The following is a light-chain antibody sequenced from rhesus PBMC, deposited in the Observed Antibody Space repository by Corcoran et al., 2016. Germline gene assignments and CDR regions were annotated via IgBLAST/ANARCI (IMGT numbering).Light chain of an antibody. J-gene: IGKJ3*01. CDR3: QQHNITPFT. V-gene: IGKV1-21*01. CDR2: KAS. CDR1: QGIRNG. Sequence: DIQMTQSPSSLSASVGDRVTITCRDSQGIRNGLAWYKQKPGKAPKLLIYKASTLQSGVPSRFSGSGSGTEFTLTISSHQPEDFATYYCQQHNITPFTFGPGTKLDIK.